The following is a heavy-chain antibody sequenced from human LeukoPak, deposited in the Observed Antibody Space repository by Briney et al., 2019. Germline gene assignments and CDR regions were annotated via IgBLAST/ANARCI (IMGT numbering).Heavy chain of an antibody. CDR1: GYTFTGYY. CDR2: INPNSGGT. D-gene: IGHD3-3*01. Sequence: ASVKVSCKASGYTFTGYYMHWVRQAPGQGLEWMGWINPNSGGTNYAQKFQGRVTMTRDTPISTAYMELSRLRSDDTAVYYCARGHLRITIFGVVTPSYFDYWGQGTLVTVSS. V-gene: IGHV1-2*02. CDR3: ARGHLRITIFGVVTPSYFDY. J-gene: IGHJ4*02.